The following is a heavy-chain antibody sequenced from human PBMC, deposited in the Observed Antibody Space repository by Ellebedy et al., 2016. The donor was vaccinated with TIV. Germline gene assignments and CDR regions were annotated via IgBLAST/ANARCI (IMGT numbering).Heavy chain of an antibody. Sequence: SETLSLTCTVSGYSITNYYYWSWIRQSPEKGLEWIGYVSYSGSTKYNPSLKSRFTISVDSYKNQFSLKLTSVTAADTAIYYCARAGDTANWVYYIDFWGQGTLVTVSS. D-gene: IGHD7-27*01. CDR2: VSYSGST. J-gene: IGHJ4*02. V-gene: IGHV4-59*01. CDR3: ARAGDTANWVYYIDF. CDR1: GYSITNYYY.